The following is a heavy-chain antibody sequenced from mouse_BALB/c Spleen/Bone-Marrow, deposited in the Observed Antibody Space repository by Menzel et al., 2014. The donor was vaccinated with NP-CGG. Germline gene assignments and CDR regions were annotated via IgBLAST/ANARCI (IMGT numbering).Heavy chain of an antibody. D-gene: IGHD2-14*01. CDR1: GYAFTNYN. V-gene: IGHV1S135*01. CDR3: SRGVLAYFDY. J-gene: IGHJ2*01. CDR2: IDPYSGGT. Sequence: EVQLQHSGPELVKPGASVKVSCKASGYAFTNYNMNWVKQSHGKSLEWIGYIDPYSGGTNYNQKFRGKATLTVDKSSSTAYMHLNSLTSEDSAVYYCSRGVLAYFDYWSQGTPLTVSP.